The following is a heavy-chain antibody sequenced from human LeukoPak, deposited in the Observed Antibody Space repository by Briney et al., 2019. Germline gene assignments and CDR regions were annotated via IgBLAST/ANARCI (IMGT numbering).Heavy chain of an antibody. V-gene: IGHV1-18*01. J-gene: IGHJ4*02. CDR1: GYTFTSQG. CDR2: INTYNGKT. Sequence: ASVKVSCKASGYTFTSQGISWVRQALGQGLEWMGWINTYNGKTNYAQNLQGRVTMSTDTSTTTAYMELRSLRSDDTAVYYCASRSGLTPYYFDYWGQGTLVTVSS. D-gene: IGHD3-3*01. CDR3: ASRSGLTPYYFDY.